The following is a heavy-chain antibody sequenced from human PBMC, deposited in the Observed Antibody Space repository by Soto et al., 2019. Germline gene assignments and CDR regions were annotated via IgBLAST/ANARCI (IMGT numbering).Heavy chain of an antibody. CDR3: AKDSISYNGIYDAFDV. V-gene: IGHV3-23*01. Sequence: VQLLESGGGLVQPGGSLRLSCEVSGFTFSNYAMAWVRQTLGEGPEWVSTIGGVDDIFYAESVQGRFIISRDDSRSTMYLQMDNLRVEDTAIYFCAKDSISYNGIYDAFDVWGQGTVVTVSS. CDR2: IGGVDDI. J-gene: IGHJ3*01. D-gene: IGHD3-3*02. CDR1: GFTFSNYA.